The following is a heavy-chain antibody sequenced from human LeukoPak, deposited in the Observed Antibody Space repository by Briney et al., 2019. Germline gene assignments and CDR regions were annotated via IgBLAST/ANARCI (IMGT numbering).Heavy chain of an antibody. CDR2: IDTAGET. V-gene: IGHV3-13*01. Sequence: PGGSLRLSCVASGFTFSNYDMHWVRQATGKGLEWVSAIDTAGETYYPGSVKGRFTISRENAINSLYLQMNSLRAEDTAVYYCARTTVTSGPYWYFDLWGRGTLVTVSS. CDR3: ARTTVTSGPYWYFDL. D-gene: IGHD4-17*01. CDR1: GFTFSNYD. J-gene: IGHJ2*01.